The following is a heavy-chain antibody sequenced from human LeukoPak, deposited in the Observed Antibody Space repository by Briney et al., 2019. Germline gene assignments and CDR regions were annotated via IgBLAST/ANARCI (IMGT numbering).Heavy chain of an antibody. J-gene: IGHJ4*02. V-gene: IGHV4-59*01. CDR1: GGSISSYY. CDR3: ARVAGTLDY. CDR2: IYYSGST. D-gene: IGHD6-19*01. Sequence: SETLSLTCTVSGGSISSYYWSWIRQPPGKGLEWIGYIYYSGSTNYNPSLKSRVTIPGDTSKNQFSLKLSSVTAADTAVYYCARVAGTLDYWGQGTLVTVSS.